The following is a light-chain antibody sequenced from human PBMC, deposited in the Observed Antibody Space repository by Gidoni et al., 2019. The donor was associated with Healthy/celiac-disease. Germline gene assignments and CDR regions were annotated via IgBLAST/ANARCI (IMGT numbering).Light chain of an antibody. CDR1: QSISSY. V-gene: IGKV1-39*01. CDR3: QQNYGTRIFT. J-gene: IGKJ3*01. Sequence: EMKMTQSTPSLSASVGDRVTITCRASQSISSYLNWYQQNPGNAPKLLIYAASSLQSGVPSGIGGGGCEADFTLTISSLPPEDFAAYYYQQNYGTRIFTFGPGTKVDIK. CDR2: AAS.